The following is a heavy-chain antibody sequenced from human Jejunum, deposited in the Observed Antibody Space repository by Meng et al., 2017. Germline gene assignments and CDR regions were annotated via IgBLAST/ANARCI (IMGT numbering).Heavy chain of an antibody. Sequence: GESLKISCAASGFTFSPYAMSWVRQAPGKGLEWVSIIFSGGNTNYADSVKGRFTLSRDNSKGTLYLQMNSLRAEDTAVYYCAKVFQTSRGTWASYRSYGMDVWGQGTTVTVSS. CDR3: AKVFQTSRGTWASYRSYGMDV. CDR1: GFTFSPYA. D-gene: IGHD1-26*01. CDR2: IFSGGNT. J-gene: IGHJ6*02. V-gene: IGHV3-23*01.